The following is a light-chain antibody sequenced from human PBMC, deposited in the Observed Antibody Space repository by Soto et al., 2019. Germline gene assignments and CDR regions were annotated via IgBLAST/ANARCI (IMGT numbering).Light chain of an antibody. CDR1: QSVSSY. Sequence: EIVLTQSPAILSMSPGERATLSCRASQSVSSYFAWYQQKPGQAPRLLIYDASNRATGVPARFSGSGSGTAFTLTITSLETEDFAVYYCQQRRYWPVTFGQGTKVEIK. CDR2: DAS. J-gene: IGKJ1*01. CDR3: QQRRYWPVT. V-gene: IGKV3-11*01.